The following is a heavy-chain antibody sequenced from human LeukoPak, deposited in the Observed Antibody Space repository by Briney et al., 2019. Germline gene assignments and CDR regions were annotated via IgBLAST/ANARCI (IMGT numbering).Heavy chain of an antibody. J-gene: IGHJ4*02. CDR3: ARVHSGSYYVVDY. Sequence: PGGSLRLSCAASGFTFSSYAMSWVRQAPGKGLEWVANIKQDGSNKYYVASVKGRFTLSRDNAKNSLYLQMNSLRAEDTAVYYCARVHSGSYYVVDYWGQGTLVTVSS. D-gene: IGHD1-26*01. V-gene: IGHV3-7*01. CDR1: GFTFSSYA. CDR2: IKQDGSNK.